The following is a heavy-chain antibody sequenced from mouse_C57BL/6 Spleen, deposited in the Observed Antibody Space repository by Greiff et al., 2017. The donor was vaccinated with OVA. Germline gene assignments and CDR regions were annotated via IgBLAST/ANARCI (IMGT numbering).Heavy chain of an antibody. J-gene: IGHJ2*01. CDR1: GFTFSSYA. CDR3: TRAPLYYYGSSPYYFDY. D-gene: IGHD1-1*01. V-gene: IGHV5-9-1*02. CDR2: ISSGGDYI. Sequence: EVQGVESGEGLVKPGGSLKLSCAASGFTFSSYAMSWVRQTPEKRLEWVAYISSGGDYIYYADTVKGRFTISRDNARNTLYLQMSSLKSEDTAMYYCTRAPLYYYGSSPYYFDYWGQGTTLTVSS.